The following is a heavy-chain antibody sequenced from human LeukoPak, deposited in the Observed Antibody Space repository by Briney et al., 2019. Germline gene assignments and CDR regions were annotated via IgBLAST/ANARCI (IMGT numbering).Heavy chain of an antibody. CDR3: AKGLRTGVGPYRGYHYYMDV. V-gene: IGHV3-23*01. CDR2: INDNGAGT. CDR1: GFTFSSYN. Sequence: GGSLRLSCAVSGFTFSSYNMNWVRQAPGKGLKWVSTINDNGAGTYYADSVNGRFTVSRDNSYNTVSLQMNSLRDEDTGVYYCAKGLRTGVGPYRGYHYYMDVWGRGATVTVSS. J-gene: IGHJ6*03. D-gene: IGHD3-16*01.